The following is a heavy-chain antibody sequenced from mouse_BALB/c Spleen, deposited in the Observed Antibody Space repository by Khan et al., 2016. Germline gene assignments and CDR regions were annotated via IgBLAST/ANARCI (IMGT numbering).Heavy chain of an antibody. CDR2: ITYSGST. J-gene: IGHJ4*01. Sequence: EVQLQESGPGLVKPSQSLSLTCTVTGHSITSDYAWNWLRQFPGNKLEWMGYITYSGSTSYNPSLKSRISITRDTSKNQFFLQLNSVTTADTATXYCSTTTPIDYWGQGTSVTVSS. D-gene: IGHD1-2*01. CDR1: GHSITSDYA. CDR3: STTTPIDY. V-gene: IGHV3-2*02.